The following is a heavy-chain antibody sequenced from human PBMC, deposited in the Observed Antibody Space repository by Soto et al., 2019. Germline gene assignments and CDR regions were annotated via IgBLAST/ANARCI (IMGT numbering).Heavy chain of an antibody. J-gene: IGHJ4*02. D-gene: IGHD2-15*01. CDR3: ARDLGYCSGGSCYGDGGEIDY. V-gene: IGHV3-33*01. CDR1: GFTFSSYG. CDR2: IWYDGSNK. Sequence: GGSLRLSCAASGFTFSSYGMHWVRQAPGKGLEWVAVIWYDGSNKYYADCVKSRFTIYRDNSKDTLYLQMNSLRAEDTAVYYCARDLGYCSGGSCYGDGGEIDYWGQGTLVTVSS.